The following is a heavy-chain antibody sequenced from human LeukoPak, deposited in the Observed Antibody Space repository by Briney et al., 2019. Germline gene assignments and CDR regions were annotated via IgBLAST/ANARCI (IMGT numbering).Heavy chain of an antibody. CDR1: GFTFSSYA. D-gene: IGHD4-17*01. CDR2: ISYDGSNK. CDR3: ARTWGATVTTDDAFGI. J-gene: IGHJ3*02. Sequence: PGGSLRLSCAASGFTFSSYAMHWVRQAPGKGLEWVAVISYDGSNKYYADSVKGRFTISRDNSKNTLYLQMNSLRAEDTAVYYCARTWGATVTTDDAFGIWGQGTMVTVSS. V-gene: IGHV3-30-3*01.